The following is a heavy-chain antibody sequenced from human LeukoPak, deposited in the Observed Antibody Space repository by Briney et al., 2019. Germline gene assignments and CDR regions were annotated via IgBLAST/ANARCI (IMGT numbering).Heavy chain of an antibody. D-gene: IGHD2-2*01. V-gene: IGHV3-23*01. Sequence: GGSLRLSCAASGFSFRSYAMNWVRQAPGKGLEWVSGISGSDGSTYYADSVKGRFTISRDNSKNTLYLQMNSLRAEDTAVYYCANKGGYCSSTSCSEFDYWGQGTLVTVSS. CDR1: GFSFRSYA. CDR3: ANKGGYCSSTSCSEFDY. J-gene: IGHJ4*02. CDR2: ISGSDGST.